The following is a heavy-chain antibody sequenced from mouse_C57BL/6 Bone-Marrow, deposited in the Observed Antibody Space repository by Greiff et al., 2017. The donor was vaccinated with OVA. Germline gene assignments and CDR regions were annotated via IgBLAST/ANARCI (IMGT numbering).Heavy chain of an antibody. D-gene: IGHD1-1*02. CDR3: ERLVYAMDY. CDR1: GIDFSRYW. J-gene: IGHJ4*01. CDR2: INPDSSTI. Sequence: DVQLVESGGGLVQPGGSLKLSCAASGIDFSRYWMSWVRRAPGKGLEWIGDINPDSSTIDYAPFVADKFIIFRYNANNTLYLQMNKVRSEDTALYYCERLVYAMDYWGQGTSVTVSS. V-gene: IGHV4-1*01.